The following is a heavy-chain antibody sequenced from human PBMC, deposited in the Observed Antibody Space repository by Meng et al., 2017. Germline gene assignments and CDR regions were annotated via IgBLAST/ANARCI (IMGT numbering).Heavy chain of an antibody. V-gene: IGHV3-53*01. CDR2: IYSGGST. D-gene: IGHD2-2*01. CDR1: GFTVGSNY. Sequence: GCTQTGGSLRLSLPAAGFTVGSNYMSWVRQPPGKGLEWVSVIYSGGSTYYADSVKGRFTISRDNSKNTLYLQMNSLRAEDTAVYYCARGDQGQVCPRRWGQGTLVTVSS. CDR3: ARGDQGQVCPRR. J-gene: IGHJ4*02.